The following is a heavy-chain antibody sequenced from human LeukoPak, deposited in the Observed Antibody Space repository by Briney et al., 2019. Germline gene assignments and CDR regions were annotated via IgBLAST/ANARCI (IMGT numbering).Heavy chain of an antibody. D-gene: IGHD3-22*01. V-gene: IGHV4-39*07. J-gene: IGHJ4*02. CDR2: IYYSGST. Sequence: SETLSLTCTVSGGSISSSSYYWGWIRQPPGKGLEWIGSIYYSGSTYYNPSLKSRVTISVDTSKNQFSLKLSSVTAADTAVYYCARGSPDYYDSSGIFDYWGRGTLVTVSS. CDR3: ARGSPDYYDSSGIFDY. CDR1: GGSISSSSYY.